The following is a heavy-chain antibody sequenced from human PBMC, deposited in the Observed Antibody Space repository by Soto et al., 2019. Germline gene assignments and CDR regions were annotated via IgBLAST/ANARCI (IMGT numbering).Heavy chain of an antibody. J-gene: IGHJ4*02. CDR2: ISYDGTNK. Sequence: QVQLVESGGGVVQPGRSLRLSCAASGFTFSTYAMHWVRQAPGKGLEGVAFISYDGTNKYYGDSVKGRFTISRDNFKNTLYLRMNSLSTEDTAVYYCARSRTNYCDNTGYYYWGQGTLVTVSS. V-gene: IGHV3-30-3*01. CDR1: GFTFSTYA. CDR3: ARSRTNYCDNTGYYY. D-gene: IGHD3-22*01.